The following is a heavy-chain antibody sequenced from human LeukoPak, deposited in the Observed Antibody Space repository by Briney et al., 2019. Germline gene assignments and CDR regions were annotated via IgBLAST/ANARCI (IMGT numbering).Heavy chain of an antibody. J-gene: IGHJ4*02. Sequence: SETLSLTCAVYGGSFSGCYWSWIRQPPGKGLEWIGEINHSGSTNYNPSLKSRVTISVDTSKNQFSLKLSSVTAADTAVYYCARGMVRGVITIKYFDYWGQGTLVTVSS. CDR2: INHSGST. CDR3: ARGMVRGVITIKYFDY. D-gene: IGHD3-10*01. V-gene: IGHV4-34*01. CDR1: GGSFSGCY.